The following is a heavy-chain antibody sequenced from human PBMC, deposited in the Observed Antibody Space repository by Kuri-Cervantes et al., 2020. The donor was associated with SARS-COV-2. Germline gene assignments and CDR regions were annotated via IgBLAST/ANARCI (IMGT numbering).Heavy chain of an antibody. D-gene: IGHD5-24*01. CDR2: ISYDGSKK. CDR1: KFTFSSFP. Sequence: GESLKISCAASKFTFSSFPMHWVRQAPGKGLEWVAVISYDGSKKYYADSVKGRLTISRDNSKNTLYLQMNSLRAEDTAVYYCARGASGYNPPFDYWGQGTLVTVSS. CDR3: ARGASGYNPPFDY. J-gene: IGHJ4*02. V-gene: IGHV3-30*04.